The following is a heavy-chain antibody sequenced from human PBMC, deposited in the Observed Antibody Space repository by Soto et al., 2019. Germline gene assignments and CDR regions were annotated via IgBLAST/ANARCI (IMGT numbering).Heavy chain of an antibody. D-gene: IGHD3-16*02. V-gene: IGHV1-69*13. CDR1: GGTFSSYA. CDR2: IIPIFGTA. Sequence: SVKVSCKASGGTFSSYAISWVRQAPGQGLEWMGGIIPIFGTANYAQKFQGRVTITADESTSTAYMELSSLRFEDTAVYYCSRGRRRYVWGSYRSSSDAFDIWGQGTMVTVSS. CDR3: SRGRRRYVWGSYRSSSDAFDI. J-gene: IGHJ3*02.